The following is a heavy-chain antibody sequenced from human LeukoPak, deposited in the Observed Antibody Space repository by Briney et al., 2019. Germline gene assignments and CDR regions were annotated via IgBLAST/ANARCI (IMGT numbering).Heavy chain of an antibody. CDR2: IKQDGGEK. J-gene: IGHJ4*01. D-gene: IGHD6-13*01. Sequence: GGSLRLSCAVSGFTFSSYWMNWVRQAPGKGLEWVASIKQDGGEKSYVDSVKGRFTISRDNAKNSLYLQMSSLRAEDTAVYYCARDGTAAGLYFNLWGQGTLVTVSS. V-gene: IGHV3-7*01. CDR1: GFTFSSYW. CDR3: ARDGTAAGLYFNL.